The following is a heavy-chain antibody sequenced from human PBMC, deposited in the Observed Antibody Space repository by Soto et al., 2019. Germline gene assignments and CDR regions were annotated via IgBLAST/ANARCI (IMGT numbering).Heavy chain of an antibody. V-gene: IGHV4-31*03. J-gene: IGHJ4*02. CDR3: ARGLSVTLFDN. CDR2: IYYSGST. D-gene: IGHD4-17*01. CDR1: GGSISTGGYY. Sequence: QVQLQESGPGLVKPSQTLSLTCTVSGGSISTGGYYWTWIRQHPGKGLEWIGYIYYSGSTYYNPSLESRVTISVDTSKNQFSLKLSSVTAAETAVYYCARGLSVTLFDNWGQGTLVTVSS.